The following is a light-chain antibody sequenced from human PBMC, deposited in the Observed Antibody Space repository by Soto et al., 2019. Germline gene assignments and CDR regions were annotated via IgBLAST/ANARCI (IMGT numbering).Light chain of an antibody. CDR1: SSDVGGYNY. J-gene: IGLJ1*01. Sequence: QSALTPPRSVSGSPGQSVTISCTGTSSDVGGYNYVSWYQQHPGKAPKLMIYDVSKRPSGVPDRFSGSKSGNTASLTISGLQAEDEADYYCCSYAGSPFVFGTGTKLTVL. CDR3: CSYAGSPFV. V-gene: IGLV2-11*01. CDR2: DVS.